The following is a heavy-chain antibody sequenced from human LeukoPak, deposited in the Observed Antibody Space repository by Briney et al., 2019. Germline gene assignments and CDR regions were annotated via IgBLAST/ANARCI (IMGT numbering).Heavy chain of an antibody. Sequence: PGGSLRLSCAASGFTFSSYSMNWVRQAPGKGLEWVSYISSSSSTIYYADSVKGRFTIPRDNAKNSLYLQMNSLRAEDTAVYYCAKAVGWAARLNIDYWGQGTLVTVSS. CDR1: GFTFSSYS. CDR2: ISSSSSTI. CDR3: AKAVGWAARLNIDY. J-gene: IGHJ4*02. D-gene: IGHD6-6*01. V-gene: IGHV3-48*04.